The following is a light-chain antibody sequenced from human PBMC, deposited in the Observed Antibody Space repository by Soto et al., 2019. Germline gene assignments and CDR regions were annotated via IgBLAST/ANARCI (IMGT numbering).Light chain of an antibody. CDR1: SSNIGSHT. CDR2: TNN. CDR3: AAWDDSLNGYV. V-gene: IGLV1-44*01. J-gene: IGLJ1*01. Sequence: QSVLTQPPSASGAPGQRVTISCSGSSSNIGSHTVNWYQQLPGTAPKLLIFTNNQRPSGGPDRFSGSKSGTSASLAISGLRSDDEGDYYCAAWDDSLNGYVFGTGTKLTVL.